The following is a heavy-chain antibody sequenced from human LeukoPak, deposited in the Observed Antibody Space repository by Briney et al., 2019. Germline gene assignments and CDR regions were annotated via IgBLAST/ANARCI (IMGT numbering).Heavy chain of an antibody. CDR2: IKQDGSEK. Sequence: GGSLRLSCAASGFTFNNYWMSWVRQAPGKGLEWVANIKQDGSEKYYVDSVKGRFTISRDNAKNSLYLQMNSLRAEDTAVYYCAKDIRHPDYWGQGTLVTVSS. CDR1: GFTFNNYW. J-gene: IGHJ4*02. V-gene: IGHV3-7*03. CDR3: AKDIRHPDY.